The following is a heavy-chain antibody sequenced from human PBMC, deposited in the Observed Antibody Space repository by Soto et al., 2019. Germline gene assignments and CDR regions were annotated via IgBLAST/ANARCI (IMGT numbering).Heavy chain of an antibody. CDR2: ISSSSSYT. V-gene: IGHV3-21*04. J-gene: IGHJ4*02. CDR3: ARDHHRYSGYDYVDY. CDR1: GFTFSSYA. Sequence: GGSLRLSCAASGFTFSSYAMSWVRQAPGKGLEWVSAISSSSSYTNYADSVKGRFTISRDNAKNSLYLQMNSLRAEDTAVYYCARDHHRYSGYDYVDYWGQGTLVTVSS. D-gene: IGHD5-12*01.